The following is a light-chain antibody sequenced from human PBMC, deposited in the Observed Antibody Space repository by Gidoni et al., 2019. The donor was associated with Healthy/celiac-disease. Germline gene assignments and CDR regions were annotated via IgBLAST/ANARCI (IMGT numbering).Light chain of an antibody. V-gene: IGKV1D-8*01. CDR1: HGISSY. J-gene: IGKJ2*01. CDR3: QQYYRFPYT. CDR2: AAS. Sequence: VLWMPQSPSLLSASTGDRVTISCRMRHGISSYLAWYQQQPGKAPELLIYAASTLHSGLPSRCSSSGSATDFTITISCLQSEDVVNYYRQQYYRFPYTFGQGTKLEIK.